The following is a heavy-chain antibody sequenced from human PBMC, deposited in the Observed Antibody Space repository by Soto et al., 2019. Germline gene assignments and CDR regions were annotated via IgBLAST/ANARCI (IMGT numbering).Heavy chain of an antibody. Sequence: EVQLVESGGGLVQTGGSLRLSCAASGFTFSRYWMSWVRQAPGKGLEWVANMKQDGIEKYYVDSVKGRFTISRDNAKNSLYLQMNSLRAEDTAVYYCARNPPMTRGNGMDVWGQGTKVTVSS. CDR3: ARNPPMTRGNGMDV. CDR1: GFTFSRYW. D-gene: IGHD3-10*01. V-gene: IGHV3-7*03. CDR2: MKQDGIEK. J-gene: IGHJ6*02.